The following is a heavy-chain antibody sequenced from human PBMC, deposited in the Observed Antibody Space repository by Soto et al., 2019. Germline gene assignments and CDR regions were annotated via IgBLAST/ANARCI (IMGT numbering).Heavy chain of an antibody. V-gene: IGHV2-5*02. CDR3: VSGSFPTWFDP. CDR1: GFLLRTNGAG. J-gene: IGHJ5*02. CDR2: LYWDDNK. Sequence: QITLKESGPTLVKPTQTLTLTCTFSGFLLRTNGAGVGWIRQPPEKALEWLALLYWDDNKRYSPSLKSRLTITKDTSKNQVVLTMSNMDPVDTATYYCVSGSFPTWFDPWGQGILVIVSS. D-gene: IGHD3-10*01.